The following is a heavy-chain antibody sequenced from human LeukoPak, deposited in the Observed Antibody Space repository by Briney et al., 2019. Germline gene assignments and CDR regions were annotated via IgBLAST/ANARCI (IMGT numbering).Heavy chain of an antibody. V-gene: IGHV3-21*01. Sequence: GGSLRLSCAASGFTFSSYSMNWVRQAPGKGLEWVSSISSSSSYIYYADSVKGRFTISRDNAKNSLYLQMNSLRAEDTAVYYCARATSGGRSSWYDYWGQGTLVTVS. CDR2: ISSSSSYI. CDR3: ARATSGGRSSWYDY. J-gene: IGHJ4*02. D-gene: IGHD6-13*01. CDR1: GFTFSSYS.